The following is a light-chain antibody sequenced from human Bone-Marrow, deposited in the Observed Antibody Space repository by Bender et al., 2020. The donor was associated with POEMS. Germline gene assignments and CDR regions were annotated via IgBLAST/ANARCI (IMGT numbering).Light chain of an antibody. V-gene: IGLV2-14*02. CDR3: QSYDSSLSSWV. J-gene: IGLJ3*02. CDR2: RGY. Sequence: QSALTQPASVSGSPGQSITLSCTGTRSDVGGYDLVSWYQQFPGKAPKLLIYRGYQRPSGVPDRFSGSKSGTSASLAITGLQVEDEADYYCQSYDSSLSSWVFGGGTKLTVL. CDR1: RSDVGGYDL.